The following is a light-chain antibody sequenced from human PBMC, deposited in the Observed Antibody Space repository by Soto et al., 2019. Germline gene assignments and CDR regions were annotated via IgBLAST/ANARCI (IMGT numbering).Light chain of an antibody. V-gene: IGLV1-40*01. CDR3: QSYDSSLSGYV. CDR2: GSG. J-gene: IGLJ1*01. Sequence: QSVLTQPPSVSGAPGQRVTISCAGSSSNIGASYDVHWYQRLPGTAPKVVIYGSGNRPSGAPDRFSGSKSGTSASLAIAGLQAEDEADYYCQSYDSSLSGYVFGTGTRSPS. CDR1: SSNIGASYD.